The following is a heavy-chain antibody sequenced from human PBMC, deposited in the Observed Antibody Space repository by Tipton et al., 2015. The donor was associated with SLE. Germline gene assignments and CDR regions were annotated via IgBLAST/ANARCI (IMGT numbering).Heavy chain of an antibody. J-gene: IGHJ6*03. CDR2: IYYSGST. V-gene: IGHV4-30-4*01. Sequence: LSCTVSGGSISSGDYYWSWIRQPPGKGLEWIGYIYYSGSTYYNPSLKSRVTISIDTSKNQFSLKLSSVTAADTAVYYCARLTIFGVVIIGNYYYYMDVWGKGTTVTVSS. D-gene: IGHD3-3*01. CDR1: GGSISSGDYY. CDR3: ARLTIFGVVIIGNYYYYMDV.